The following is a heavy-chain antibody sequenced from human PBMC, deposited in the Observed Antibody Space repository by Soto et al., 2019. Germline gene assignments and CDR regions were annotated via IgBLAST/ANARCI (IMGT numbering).Heavy chain of an antibody. D-gene: IGHD3-10*01. J-gene: IGHJ6*02. CDR3: ARDSIWFGELLYPYGRDV. Sequence: EASVKVSCKASGYTFTSYGISWVRQAPGQGLEWMGWISAYNGNTNYAQKLQGRVTMTTDTSTSTAYMELRSLRSDDTAVYYCARDSIWFGELLYPYGRDVWGQGTTVTVSS. CDR1: GYTFTSYG. V-gene: IGHV1-18*01. CDR2: ISAYNGNT.